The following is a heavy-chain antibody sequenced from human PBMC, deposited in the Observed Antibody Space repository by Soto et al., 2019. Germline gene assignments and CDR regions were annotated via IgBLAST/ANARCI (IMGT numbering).Heavy chain of an antibody. D-gene: IGHD2-15*01. CDR1: GGSISSGDYY. Sequence: ASETLSLTCTVSGGSISSGDYYWSWIRQPPGKGLEWIGYIYYSGSTYYNPSLKRRVTISVDTSKNQFSLKLSSVTAADTAVYYCAIGKVVVAATTYNWFDPWGQGTLVTVSS. CDR2: IYYSGST. J-gene: IGHJ5*02. CDR3: AIGKVVVAATTYNWFDP. V-gene: IGHV4-30-4*01.